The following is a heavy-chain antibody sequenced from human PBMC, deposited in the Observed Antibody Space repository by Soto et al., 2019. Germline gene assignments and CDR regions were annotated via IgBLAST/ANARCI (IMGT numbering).Heavy chain of an antibody. J-gene: IGHJ4*02. Sequence: EVQLVESGGGLVQPGRSLRLSCAASGFTFDDYAMHWVRQAPGKGLEWVSGISWNSGSIGYADSVKGRFTISRDNAKNSLYLQMNSLRAEDAALYCCAKDADYYGSGSYYSGWGQGTLVTVSS. CDR3: AKDADYYGSGSYYSG. CDR2: ISWNSGSI. CDR1: GFTFDDYA. D-gene: IGHD3-10*01. V-gene: IGHV3-9*01.